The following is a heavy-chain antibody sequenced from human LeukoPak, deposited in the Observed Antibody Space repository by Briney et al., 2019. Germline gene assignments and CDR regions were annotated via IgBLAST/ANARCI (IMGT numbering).Heavy chain of an antibody. CDR3: ARDGGYSYGLFDY. CDR2: IYYSGST. CDR1: GGSISSGDYC. J-gene: IGHJ4*02. V-gene: IGHV4-30-4*08. D-gene: IGHD5-18*01. Sequence: SQTLSLTCTVSGGSISSGDYCWSWIRQPPGKGLEWIGDIYYSGSTYYNPSLKSRVTISVDTSKNKFSLKLSSVTAADTAVYYCARDGGYSYGLFDYWGQGTLVTVSS.